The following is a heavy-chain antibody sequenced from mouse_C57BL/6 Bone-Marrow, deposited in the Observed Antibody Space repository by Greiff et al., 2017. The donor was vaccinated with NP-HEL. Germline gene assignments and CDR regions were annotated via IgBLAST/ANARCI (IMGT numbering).Heavy chain of an antibody. D-gene: IGHD1-1*01. V-gene: IGHV1-81*01. CDR2: IYPRSGNT. CDR1: GYTFTSYG. J-gene: IGHJ4*01. CDR3: ARRGVLREAMDY. Sequence: QVQLQQSGAELARPGASVKLSCKASGYTFTSYGISWVKQRTGPGLEWIGEIYPRSGNTYYNEKFKGKATLTADKSSSTAYMELRSLTSEDSAVYFCARRGVLREAMDYWGQGTSVTVSS.